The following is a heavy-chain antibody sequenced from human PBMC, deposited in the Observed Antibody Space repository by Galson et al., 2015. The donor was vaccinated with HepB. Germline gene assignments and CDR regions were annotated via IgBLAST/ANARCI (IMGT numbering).Heavy chain of an antibody. CDR3: ARVGYSYGYFNYYYGMDV. Sequence: ETLSLSCAVYGGSFSGYYWSGIHPPPGGGLGWIGEIHHSGSTNYNPTLKGRVTIAVDTSKIHFSLKLSSVTAADTAVYYWARVGYSYGYFNYYYGMDVWGQGTTVTVSS. CDR2: IHHSGST. CDR1: GGSFSGYY. J-gene: IGHJ6*02. D-gene: IGHD5-18*01. V-gene: IGHV4-34*01.